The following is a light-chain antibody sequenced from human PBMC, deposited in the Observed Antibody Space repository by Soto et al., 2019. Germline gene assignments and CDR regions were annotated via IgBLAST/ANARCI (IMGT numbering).Light chain of an antibody. CDR1: SSDIGGYDH. CDR2: EVT. J-gene: IGLJ3*02. Sequence: QSVLTQPPSASGSPGQSGTISCTGTSSDIGGYDHVSWYRQDPGKAPKVMIYEVTKRPSGVPDRFSGSKAGNTASLTVFGLQAEDEANYYCGSFAGPVWVFGGGTKLTVL. CDR3: GSFAGPVWV. V-gene: IGLV2-8*01.